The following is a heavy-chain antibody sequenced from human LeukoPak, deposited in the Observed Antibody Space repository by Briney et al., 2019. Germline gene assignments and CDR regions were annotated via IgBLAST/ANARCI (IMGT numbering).Heavy chain of an antibody. CDR2: ISDYNGNT. CDR3: ASSRIAAAGTTGFDP. V-gene: IGHV1-18*01. Sequence: ASVKVSCKASGYTFGSYGISWVRQAPGQGLEWMGWISDYNGNTNYAQKFQGRVTITRNTSISTAYMELSSLRSEDTAVYYCASSRIAAAGTTGFDPWGQGTLVTVSS. D-gene: IGHD6-13*01. J-gene: IGHJ5*02. CDR1: GYTFGSYG.